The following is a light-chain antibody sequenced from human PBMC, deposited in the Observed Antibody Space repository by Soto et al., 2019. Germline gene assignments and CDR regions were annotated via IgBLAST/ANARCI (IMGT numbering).Light chain of an antibody. V-gene: IGLV4-69*01. CDR1: SGHSSYA. J-gene: IGLJ3*02. CDR3: QTWGAGIA. Sequence: QAVVTQSPSASASLGASVKLTCSLSSGHSSYAIAWHQHQPDKGPRFLMKIDSDGSHTKGDGIPDRFSGSSSGAERYLTISTLQSEDEADYYCQTWGAGIAFGGGTKLTVL. CDR2: IDSDGSH.